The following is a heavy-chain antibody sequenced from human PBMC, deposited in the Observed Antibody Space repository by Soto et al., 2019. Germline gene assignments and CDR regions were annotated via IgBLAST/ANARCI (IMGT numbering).Heavy chain of an antibody. CDR1: GLSFSSYA. CDR2: ISSNGGST. V-gene: IGHV3-64*01. J-gene: IGHJ3*02. D-gene: IGHD6-13*01. Sequence: DVQLVESGGGLVQPGGSLRLSCAAAGLSFSSYAMHWVRQAPGKGLEYVSSISSNGGSTYYANSVKGRVTISRDNSKNTLYLQMGSLRAEDMAVYYCARGPYSSSYDAFDIWGQGTMVTVSS. CDR3: ARGPYSSSYDAFDI.